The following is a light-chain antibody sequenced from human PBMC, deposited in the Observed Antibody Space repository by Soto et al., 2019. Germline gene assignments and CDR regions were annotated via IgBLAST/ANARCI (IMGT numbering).Light chain of an antibody. CDR3: QKYNSAPPWT. CDR2: AAS. Sequence: DIQMTQSPSSLSASVGDRVTITCRASQGISNYLAWYQQKPGKVPKALIYAASTLQSGVPSRFSGSGSGTDFTLTISSLQPEDVATYYCQKYNSAPPWTSGQGTKVDIK. J-gene: IGKJ1*01. CDR1: QGISNY. V-gene: IGKV1-27*01.